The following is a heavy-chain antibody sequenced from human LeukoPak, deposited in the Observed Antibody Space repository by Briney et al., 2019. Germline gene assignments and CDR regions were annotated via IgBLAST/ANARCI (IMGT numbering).Heavy chain of an antibody. CDR3: ARHPTDVSIFDL. J-gene: IGHJ5*02. CDR1: GGSISSSSYS. V-gene: IGHV4-39*01. CDR2: IYYSGST. Sequence: SETLSLTCTVSGGSISSSSYSWDWIRQPPGKGLEWIGTIYYSGSTYYNPSLKSRVTISVDTSRNQFSLKLRSVTAADTAVYYCARHPTDVSIFDLWGQGTLVTVSS. D-gene: IGHD3-16*01.